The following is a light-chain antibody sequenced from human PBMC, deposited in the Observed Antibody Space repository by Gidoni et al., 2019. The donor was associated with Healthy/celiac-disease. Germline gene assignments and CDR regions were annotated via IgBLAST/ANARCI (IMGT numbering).Light chain of an antibody. Sequence: EIVLTQSPATLSLSPGERATISCRASQSVSSYLAWYQQKPGQAPRPLIYDASNRATGIPARFSGSGSGTDFTLTISSLEPEDFAVYYCQQRSNWPRLTFGGGTKVEIK. V-gene: IGKV3-11*01. CDR2: DAS. CDR3: QQRSNWPRLT. CDR1: QSVSSY. J-gene: IGKJ4*01.